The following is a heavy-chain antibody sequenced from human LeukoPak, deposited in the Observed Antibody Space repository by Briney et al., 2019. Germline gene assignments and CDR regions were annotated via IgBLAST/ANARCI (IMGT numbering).Heavy chain of an antibody. CDR3: TRVIAVASMWRLSDH. Sequence: GGSLRLSCTASGFTFGDYALSWFRQAPGKGLEWVGFLRSKTYGGTPEYAASVKGRFTISRDDSKSIAYLQMNSLKTEDTAVYFCTRVIAVASMWRLSDHWGQGTLVTVSS. D-gene: IGHD6-19*01. CDR2: LRSKTYGGTP. CDR1: GFTFGDYA. V-gene: IGHV3-49*03. J-gene: IGHJ4*02.